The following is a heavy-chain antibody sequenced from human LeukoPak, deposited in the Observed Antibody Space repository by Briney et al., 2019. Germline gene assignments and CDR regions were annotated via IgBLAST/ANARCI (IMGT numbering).Heavy chain of an antibody. CDR2: IKQDGSEK. J-gene: IGHJ4*02. V-gene: IGHV3-7*01. D-gene: IGHD3-3*01. CDR1: GFTFSSYW. CDR3: ARGDFWSGPYFDY. Sequence: GGSLRLSCAASGFTFSSYWMSWVRQAPGKGLEWVADIKQDGSEKYYVDSVKGRFTISRDNAKNSLYLQMNSLRAEDTAVYYCARGDFWSGPYFDYWGQGTLVTVSS.